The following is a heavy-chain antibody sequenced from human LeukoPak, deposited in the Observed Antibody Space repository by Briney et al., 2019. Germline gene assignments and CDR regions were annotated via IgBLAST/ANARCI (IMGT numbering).Heavy chain of an antibody. CDR1: GGSISSYY. J-gene: IGHJ3*02. V-gene: IGHV4-59*01. CDR3: ATTVPNDAFDI. Sequence: SETLSLTCTVSGGSISSYYWSWIRQPPGKGLEWIGYIYYSGSTNYNPSLKSRVTISVDTSKNQFSLKLSSVTAADTAVYYCATTVPNDAFDIWGQGTMVTVSS. D-gene: IGHD4-17*01. CDR2: IYYSGST.